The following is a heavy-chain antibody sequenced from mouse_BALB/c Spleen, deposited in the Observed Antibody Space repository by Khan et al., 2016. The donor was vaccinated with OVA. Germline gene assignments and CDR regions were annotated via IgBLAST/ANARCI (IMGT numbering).Heavy chain of an antibody. D-gene: IGHD1-1*02. CDR1: GYSITTYYA. CDR2: ISYTGKP. Sequence: EVQLVESGPGLVKPSQSLSLTCTVTGYSITTYYAWYWIRQPQENILEWMGYISYTGKPKYTPSFKRRFSITLDTSENHFFLQLNSVTIEDTATYYCARNYGGDFDYWGQGTTLTVSS. V-gene: IGHV3-2*02. J-gene: IGHJ2*01. CDR3: ARNYGGDFDY.